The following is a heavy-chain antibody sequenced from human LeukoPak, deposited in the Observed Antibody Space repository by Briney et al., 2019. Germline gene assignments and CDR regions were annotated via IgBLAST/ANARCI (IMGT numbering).Heavy chain of an antibody. V-gene: IGHV3-20*04. Sequence: GGSLRLSCAASGFTFADYGMSWVRQAPGKGLEWVSGINWNGGSTGYADSVKGRFTISRDNAKNSLYLQMNSLRAEDTALYYCARDDVGIVVVVAATWFDYWGQGTLVTVSS. CDR2: INWNGGST. J-gene: IGHJ4*02. CDR1: GFTFADYG. D-gene: IGHD2-15*01. CDR3: ARDDVGIVVVVAATWFDY.